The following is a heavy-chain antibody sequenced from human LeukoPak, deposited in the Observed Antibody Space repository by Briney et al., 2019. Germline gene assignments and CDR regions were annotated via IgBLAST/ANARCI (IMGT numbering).Heavy chain of an antibody. D-gene: IGHD6-6*01. CDR3: ARGRSSSSSDDY. CDR2: IYYSGST. CDR1: GGSISSSSYY. V-gene: IGHV4-39*07. J-gene: IGHJ4*02. Sequence: SETLSLTCTVSGGSISSSSYYWGWIRQPPGKGLEWIGSIYYSGSTYYNPSLKSRVTISVDTSKNQFSLKLSSVTAADTAVYYRARGRSSSSSDDYWGQGTLVTVSS.